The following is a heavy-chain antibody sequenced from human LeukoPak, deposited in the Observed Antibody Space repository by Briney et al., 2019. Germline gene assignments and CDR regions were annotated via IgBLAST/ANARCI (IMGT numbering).Heavy chain of an antibody. Sequence: ASVKVSCKASGYTFTSYYMHWVRQAPGQGLEWMGIINPSGGSTSYAQKFQGRVTMTRDTSTSTVYMELSSLRSEDTAVYYCASSIAARQDAFDIWGQGTMVTVSS. CDR1: GYTFTSYY. CDR2: INPSGGST. V-gene: IGHV1-46*01. CDR3: ASSIAARQDAFDI. D-gene: IGHD6-6*01. J-gene: IGHJ3*02.